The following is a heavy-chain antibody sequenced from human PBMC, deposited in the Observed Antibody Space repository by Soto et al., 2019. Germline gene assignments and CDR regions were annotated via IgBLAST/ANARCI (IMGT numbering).Heavy chain of an antibody. CDR3: ARGKAAPNDETHAFDI. J-gene: IGHJ3*02. CDR2: IIPIFGTA. D-gene: IGHD6-6*01. CDR1: GGTFSSYA. Sequence: GGSVKVSCEASGGTFSSYAISWVRQAPGQGLEWMGGIIPIFGTANYAQKFQGRVTITADESTSTAYMELSSLRSEDTAVYYCARGKAAPNDETHAFDIWGQGTMVTVSS. V-gene: IGHV1-69*01.